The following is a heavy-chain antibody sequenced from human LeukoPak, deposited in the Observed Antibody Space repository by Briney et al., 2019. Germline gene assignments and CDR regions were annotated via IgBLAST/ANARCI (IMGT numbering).Heavy chain of an antibody. CDR3: ARAPDSSGWYFGGY. J-gene: IGHJ4*02. Sequence: GGSLRLSCAASGFTFSSYGMHWVRQAPGKGLEWVAVIWYDGSNKYYADSVKGRFTISRDNSMNTLYLQMNSLRAEDTAVYYCARAPDSSGWYFGGYWGQGTLVTVSS. V-gene: IGHV3-33*01. CDR2: IWYDGSNK. CDR1: GFTFSSYG. D-gene: IGHD6-19*01.